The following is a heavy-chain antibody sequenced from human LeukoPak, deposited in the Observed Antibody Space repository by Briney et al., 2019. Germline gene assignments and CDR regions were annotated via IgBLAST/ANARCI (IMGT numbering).Heavy chain of an antibody. V-gene: IGHV3-30*02. D-gene: IGHD2-2*01. Sequence: PGGSLRLSCAASGFTFSSYGMHWVRQAPGKGLEWVAFIRYDGSNKYYADSVKGRFTISRDNSKNTLYLQMNSLRAEDTAVYYCAKDIDIVVVPAANGNQDYWGQGTLVTASS. CDR2: IRYDGSNK. CDR1: GFTFSSYG. CDR3: AKDIDIVVVPAANGNQDY. J-gene: IGHJ4*02.